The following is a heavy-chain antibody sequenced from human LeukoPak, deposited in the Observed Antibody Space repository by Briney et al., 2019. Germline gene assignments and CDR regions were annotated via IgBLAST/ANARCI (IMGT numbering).Heavy chain of an antibody. Sequence: GGSLRLSCAASGFTFSSYGMHWVRQAPGKGLEWVAFIRYDGSNKYYADSVKGWFTISRDNSKNTLYLQMNSLRAEDTAVYYCAQTLSHDYGDYDAFDIWGQGTMVTVSS. V-gene: IGHV3-30*02. J-gene: IGHJ3*02. CDR1: GFTFSSYG. CDR3: AQTLSHDYGDYDAFDI. CDR2: IRYDGSNK. D-gene: IGHD4-17*01.